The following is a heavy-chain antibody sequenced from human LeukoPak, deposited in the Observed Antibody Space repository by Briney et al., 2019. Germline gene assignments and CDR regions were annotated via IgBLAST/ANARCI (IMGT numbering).Heavy chain of an antibody. Sequence: GGSLRLSCAASGFIFSTYSMTGVRQAPGKGLEWVSSMSSGGTYTYYADSLRGRFTISRDNAKNSLSVVMKSLRAEHTAVYYCARDRPTGASRLFVVQWGQGTLATVSS. J-gene: IGHJ4*02. V-gene: IGHV3-21*01. CDR1: GFIFSTYS. D-gene: IGHD3-3*01. CDR3: ARDRPTGASRLFVVQ. CDR2: MSSGGTYT.